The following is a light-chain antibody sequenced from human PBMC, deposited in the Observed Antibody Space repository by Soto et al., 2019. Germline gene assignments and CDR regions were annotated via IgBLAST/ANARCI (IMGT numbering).Light chain of an antibody. J-gene: IGKJ4*01. CDR2: KAS. V-gene: IGKV1-5*03. CDR3: QQYKSYPLT. Sequence: IRMTQSPSTLSASIGDRVTITCRASQDISSWMGWYQQKPGKAPRSLIYKASNLLGGVPSRFSGSGSGTEYTLTISSLQPDDFATYYCQQYKSYPLTFGGGTKVEIK. CDR1: QDISSW.